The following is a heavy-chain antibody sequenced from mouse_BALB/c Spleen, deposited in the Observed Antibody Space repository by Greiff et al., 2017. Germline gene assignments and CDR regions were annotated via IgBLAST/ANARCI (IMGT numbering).Heavy chain of an antibody. CDR1: GYTFTSYW. CDR3: TRSDYDYEGAWFAY. D-gene: IGHD2-4*01. V-gene: IGHV1-69*02. CDR2: IYPSDSYT. J-gene: IGHJ3*01. Sequence: QVQLQQPGAELVRPGASVKLSCKASGYTFTSYWINWVKQRPGQGLEWIGNIYPSDSYTNYNQKFKDKATLTVDKSSSTAYMQLSSPTSEDSAVYYCTRSDYDYEGAWFAYWGQGTLVTVSA.